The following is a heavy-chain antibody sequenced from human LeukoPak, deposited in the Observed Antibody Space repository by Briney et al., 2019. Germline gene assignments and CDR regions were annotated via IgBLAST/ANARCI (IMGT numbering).Heavy chain of an antibody. D-gene: IGHD2-8*01. Sequence: ASVKVSCKVSGYTLTELSMHWVRQAPGKGLEWMGGFDPEDGETIYAQKFQGRVTMTEDTSTDTAYMELSSLRSEDTAVYYCATRMLPSGNFDYWGQGTLVTVSS. CDR3: ATRMLPSGNFDY. J-gene: IGHJ4*02. CDR2: FDPEDGET. CDR1: GYTLTELS. V-gene: IGHV1-24*01.